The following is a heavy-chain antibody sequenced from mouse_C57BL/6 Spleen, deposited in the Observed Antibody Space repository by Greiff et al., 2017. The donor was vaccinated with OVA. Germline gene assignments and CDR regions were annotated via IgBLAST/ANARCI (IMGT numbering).Heavy chain of an antibody. D-gene: IGHD2-5*01. CDR3: ARNPYYSKGGFAY. CDR1: GYTFTSYW. CDR2: IYPSDSET. J-gene: IGHJ3*01. V-gene: IGHV1-61*01. Sequence: VQLQQPGAELVRPGSSVKLSCKASGYTFTSYWMDWVKQRPGQGLEWIGNIYPSDSETHYNQKFKDKATLTVDKSSSTAYMQLSSLTSEDSAVYYCARNPYYSKGGFAYWGQGTLVTVSA.